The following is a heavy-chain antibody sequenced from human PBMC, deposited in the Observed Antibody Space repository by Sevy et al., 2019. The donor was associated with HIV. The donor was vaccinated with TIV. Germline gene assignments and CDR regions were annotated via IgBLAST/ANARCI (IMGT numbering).Heavy chain of an antibody. CDR1: GFTFGDFA. D-gene: IGHD1-26*01. CDR2: IRSNAYGGTT. V-gene: IGHV3-49*03. CDR3: TRGHIRPTFDFDH. J-gene: IGHJ4*02. Sequence: CLRLSCTASGFTFGDFAMSWFRQAPGEGLEGISFIRSNAYGGTTEYAPSVRGRFIVARDDSRNIAYLHMNSLTTEDTAVYYCTRGHIRPTFDFDHWGQGTMVNVSS.